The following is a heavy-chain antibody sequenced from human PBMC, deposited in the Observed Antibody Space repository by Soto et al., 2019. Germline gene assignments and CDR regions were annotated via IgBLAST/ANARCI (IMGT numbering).Heavy chain of an antibody. Sequence: SGPTLVNPTETLTLTCTVSGFSLSNARMGVSWIRQPPGKALEWLAHIFSNDEKSYSTSLKSRLTISKDTSKSQVVLTMTNMDPVDTATYYCARTPGQLWSSPDAWAFDIWGQGTMVTVSS. D-gene: IGHD5-18*01. CDR3: ARTPGQLWSSPDAWAFDI. CDR2: IFSNDEK. V-gene: IGHV2-26*01. J-gene: IGHJ3*02. CDR1: GFSLSNARMG.